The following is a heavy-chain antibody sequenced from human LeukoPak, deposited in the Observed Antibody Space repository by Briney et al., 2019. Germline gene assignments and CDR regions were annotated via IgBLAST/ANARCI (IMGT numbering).Heavy chain of an antibody. Sequence: ASVKVSCKASVYTFTGYYMHWVRQAPGQGLEWMGWINPNSGGTNYAQKFQGRVTMTRDTSISTAYMDLSRLRSDDTAVYYCARDGAGNDYDDSHLDYWGQGTLVTVSS. CDR2: INPNSGGT. CDR3: ARDGAGNDYDDSHLDY. V-gene: IGHV1-2*02. CDR1: VYTFTGYY. J-gene: IGHJ4*02. D-gene: IGHD4-17*01.